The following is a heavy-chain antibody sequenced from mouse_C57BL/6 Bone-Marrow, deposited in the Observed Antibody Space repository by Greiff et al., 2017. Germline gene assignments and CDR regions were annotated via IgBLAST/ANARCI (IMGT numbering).Heavy chain of an antibody. CDR2: INPNNGGT. J-gene: IGHJ2*01. V-gene: IGHV1-26*01. Sequence: EVQLQQSGPELVKPGASVKISCKASGYTFTDYYMNWVKQSHGKSLEWIGDINPNNGGTSYNQKFKGKATLTVDKSSSTAYMELRSLTSEDSAVYYCARLRFVPLLLRGFDYWGQGTTLTVSS. CDR3: ARLRFVPLLLRGFDY. D-gene: IGHD1-1*01. CDR1: GYTFTDYY.